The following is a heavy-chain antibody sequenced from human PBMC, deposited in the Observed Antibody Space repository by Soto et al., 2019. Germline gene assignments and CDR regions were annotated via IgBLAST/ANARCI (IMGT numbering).Heavy chain of an antibody. D-gene: IGHD4-17*01. CDR1: GFTFSSYS. Sequence: GGSQRLSCAASGFTFSSYSMNWVRQAPGKGLEWVSSISSSSSYIYYADSVKGRFTISRDNAKNSLYLQMNSLRAEDTAVYYCARAGDYGDYHYYYYYMDVWGKGTTVTVSS. V-gene: IGHV3-21*01. CDR3: ARAGDYGDYHYYYYYMDV. CDR2: ISSSSSYI. J-gene: IGHJ6*03.